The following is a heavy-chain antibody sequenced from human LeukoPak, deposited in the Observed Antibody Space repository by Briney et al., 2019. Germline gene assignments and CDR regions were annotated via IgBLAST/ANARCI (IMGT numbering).Heavy chain of an antibody. Sequence: SETLSLTCTVSGGSISSSSYYWGWIRQPPGKGLEWIGSIYCSGSTYYNPSLKSRVTISVDTSKNQFSLKLSSVTAADTAVYYCARAAGWFDPWGQGTLVTVSS. CDR3: ARAAGWFDP. J-gene: IGHJ5*02. CDR2: IYCSGST. CDR1: GGSISSSSYY. V-gene: IGHV4-39*07.